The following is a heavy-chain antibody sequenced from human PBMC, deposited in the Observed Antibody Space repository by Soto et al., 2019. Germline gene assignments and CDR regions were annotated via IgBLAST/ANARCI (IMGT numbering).Heavy chain of an antibody. V-gene: IGHV3-30*03. Sequence: GGSLRLSCAASGFTFSSYGMHWVRQAPGKGLEWVAVISYDGSNKYYADSVKGRFTISRDNAKNSLYLQMNSLRAEDTAVYYCARGRTTSSYWGQGTLVTVSS. CDR3: ARGRTTSSY. D-gene: IGHD1-1*01. J-gene: IGHJ4*02. CDR1: GFTFSSYG. CDR2: ISYDGSNK.